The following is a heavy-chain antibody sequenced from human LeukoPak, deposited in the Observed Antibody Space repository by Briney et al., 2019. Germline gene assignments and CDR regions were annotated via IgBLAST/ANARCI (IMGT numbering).Heavy chain of an antibody. CDR1: GYTFTSYW. V-gene: IGHV5-51*01. CDR2: IYPGDSDS. J-gene: IGHJ3*02. Sequence: EESLKISCKASGYTFTSYWVGWVRQMPGKGPEWMGIIYPGDSDSRFSPSFRGQVTSSAAKSISTAYLQWSSLKASDTAMYYCARSRGVMGAFDIWGQGTMVTVPS. D-gene: IGHD2-8*02. CDR3: ARSRGVMGAFDI.